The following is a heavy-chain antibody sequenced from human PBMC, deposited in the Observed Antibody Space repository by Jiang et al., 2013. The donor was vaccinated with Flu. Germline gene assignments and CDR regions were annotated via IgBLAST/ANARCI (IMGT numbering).Heavy chain of an antibody. CDR3: ARDRIAAAGDLFDY. D-gene: IGHD6-13*01. CDR1: GYTFTSYA. V-gene: IGHV1-3*01. J-gene: IGHJ4*02. CDR2: INAGNGNT. Sequence: SGAEVKKPGASVKVSCKASGYTFTSYAMHWVRQAPGQRLEWMGWINAGNGNTKYSQKFQGRVTITRDTSASTAYMELSSLRSEDTAVYYCARDRIAAAGDLFDYWGQGTLVTVSS.